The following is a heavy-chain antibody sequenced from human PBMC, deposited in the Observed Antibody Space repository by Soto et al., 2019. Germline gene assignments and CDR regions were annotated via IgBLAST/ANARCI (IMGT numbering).Heavy chain of an antibody. V-gene: IGHV1-18*01. CDR3: ARDRIAAAGTEYFDY. CDR1: GYTFTSYG. Sequence: GASVKVSCKASGYTFTSYGISWVRQAPGQGLEWMGWISAYNGNTNYAQKLQGRVTMTTDTSTSTAYMELRSLRSDDTAVYYCARDRIAAAGTEYFDYWGQGTLVTVSS. J-gene: IGHJ4*02. CDR2: ISAYNGNT. D-gene: IGHD6-13*01.